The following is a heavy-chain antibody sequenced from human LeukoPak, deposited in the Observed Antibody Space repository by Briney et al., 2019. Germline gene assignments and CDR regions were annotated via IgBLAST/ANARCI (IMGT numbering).Heavy chain of an antibody. D-gene: IGHD2-21*02. Sequence: PSETLSLTCTVSGGSISSYYWSWIRQPPGKGLEWIGYIYNSGTTSYNPSLKSRVTMSVDTSKNQFSLKLNSMTAADTALYYCAXXXXPAYCGGDCHRHFDYWGQGTLVAVSS. CDR2: IYNSGTT. CDR1: GGSISSYY. J-gene: IGHJ4*02. CDR3: AXXXXPAYCGGDCHRHFDY. V-gene: IGHV4-59*04.